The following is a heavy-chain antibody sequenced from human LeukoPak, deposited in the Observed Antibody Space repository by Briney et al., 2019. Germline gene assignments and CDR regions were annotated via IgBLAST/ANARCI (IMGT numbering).Heavy chain of an antibody. CDR1: GGSISSYY. J-gene: IGHJ5*02. CDR3: ARLTPAVVATATPYNWFDP. CDR2: IYYSGST. Sequence: KSSETLSLTCTVSGGSISSYYWSWIRQPPGKGLEWIGYIYYSGSTNYNPSLKSRVTISVDTSKNQFSLKLSSVTAADTAVYYCARLTPAVVATATPYNWFDPWGQGTLVTVSS. D-gene: IGHD2-21*02. V-gene: IGHV4-59*08.